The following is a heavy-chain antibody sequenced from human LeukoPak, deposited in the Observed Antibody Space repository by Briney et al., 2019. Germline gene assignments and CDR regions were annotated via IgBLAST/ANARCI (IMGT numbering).Heavy chain of an antibody. J-gene: IGHJ6*03. V-gene: IGHV3-21*01. CDR1: GFTFSNYG. D-gene: IGHD1-26*01. CDR2: ITSGSSYR. CDR3: ARDPYSGSYGNYYYYFMDV. Sequence: GGSLRLSCAASGFTFSNYGMSWVRQAPGKGLEWVSSITSGSSYRFYADSVKGRFTISRDNAKNSLYLQMNSLRAEDTAVYYCARDPYSGSYGNYYYYFMDVWGKGTTVTISS.